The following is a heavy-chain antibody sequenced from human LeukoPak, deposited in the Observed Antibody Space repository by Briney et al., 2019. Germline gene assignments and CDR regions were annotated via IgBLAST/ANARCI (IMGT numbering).Heavy chain of an antibody. Sequence: AASVKVSCKVSGYTLTELSMHWVRQAPGKGLEWMGGFDPEDGETIYAQKFQGRVTMTEDTSTDTAYMELSSLRSEDTAVYYCATIRTAARMLDWFDPWGQGTLVTVSS. J-gene: IGHJ5*02. D-gene: IGHD6-6*01. CDR1: GYTLTELS. CDR2: FDPEDGET. V-gene: IGHV1-24*01. CDR3: ATIRTAARMLDWFDP.